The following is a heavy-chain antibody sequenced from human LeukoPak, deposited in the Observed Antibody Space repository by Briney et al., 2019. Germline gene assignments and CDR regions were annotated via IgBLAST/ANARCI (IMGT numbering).Heavy chain of an antibody. CDR2: IIPIFGTA. D-gene: IGHD3-10*01. V-gene: IGHV1-69*13. Sequence: SVKVSCKASGGTFSSYAISWVRQAPGQGLEWMGGIIPIFGTANYAQKFQGRVTITADESTSTAYMELCSLRSEDTAVYYCARGAMVRGAHRRNWFDPWGQGTLVTVSS. CDR3: ARGAMVRGAHRRNWFDP. CDR1: GGTFSSYA. J-gene: IGHJ5*02.